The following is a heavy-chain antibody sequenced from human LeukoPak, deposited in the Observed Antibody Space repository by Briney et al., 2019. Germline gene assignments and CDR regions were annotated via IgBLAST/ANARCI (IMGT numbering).Heavy chain of an antibody. V-gene: IGHV3-23*01. Sequence: GGSLRLSCTASGFTFSYYGMGWVRQAPGKGLEWVSCISDSGDSTDFADSMKGRFTISRDNSKSTLSLQMDSLRAGDTAFYYCVRDARRTSGRYYFDSWGQGVLVTVSS. J-gene: IGHJ4*02. D-gene: IGHD6-19*01. CDR3: VRDARRTSGRYYFDS. CDR2: ISDSGDST. CDR1: GFTFSYYG.